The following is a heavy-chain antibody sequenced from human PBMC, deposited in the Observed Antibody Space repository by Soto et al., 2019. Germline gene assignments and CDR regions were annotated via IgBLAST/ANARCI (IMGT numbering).Heavy chain of an antibody. CDR2: ISYDGSNK. D-gene: IGHD3-10*01. J-gene: IGHJ6*04. Sequence: QVQLVESGGGVVQPGRSLRLSCAASGFTFSNYAMHWVRQAPGKGLEWVAVISYDGSNKYYADSVKGRFTISRDNAKNTLYVQINSLRADDTAIYLCASASMVLGRDYSGMDVWGKGTTVTVSS. CDR3: ASASMVLGRDYSGMDV. V-gene: IGHV3-30-3*01. CDR1: GFTFSNYA.